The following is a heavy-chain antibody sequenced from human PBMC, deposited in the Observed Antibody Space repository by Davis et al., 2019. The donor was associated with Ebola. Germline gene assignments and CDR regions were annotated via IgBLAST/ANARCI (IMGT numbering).Heavy chain of an antibody. D-gene: IGHD3-10*01. Sequence: GESLNISCAASGFTFSSYSMNWVRQAPGERLEWGSYISSSSITIYYADSVKGRFTISRDNAKNSLYLQMNSLKDEDTAVYYCARDSFSYYYGSGSYGLYYYGMDVWGQGTTVTVSS. V-gene: IGHV3-48*02. CDR2: ISSSSITI. CDR3: ARDSFSYYYGSGSYGLYYYGMDV. CDR1: GFTFSSYS. J-gene: IGHJ6*02.